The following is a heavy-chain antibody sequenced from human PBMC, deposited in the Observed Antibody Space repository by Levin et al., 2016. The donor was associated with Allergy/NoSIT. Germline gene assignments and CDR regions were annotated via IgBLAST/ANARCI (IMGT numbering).Heavy chain of an antibody. V-gene: IGHV3-20*01. CDR2: INWNGGST. CDR3: ARAVAAAGPYYYYGMDV. CDR1: GFTFDDYG. J-gene: IGHJ6*02. Sequence: GESLKISCAASGFTFDDYGMSWVRQAPGKGLEWVSGINWNGGSTGYADSVKGRFTISRDNAKNSLYLQMNSLRAEDTALYHCARAVAAAGPYYYYGMDVWGQGTTVTVSS. D-gene: IGHD6-13*01.